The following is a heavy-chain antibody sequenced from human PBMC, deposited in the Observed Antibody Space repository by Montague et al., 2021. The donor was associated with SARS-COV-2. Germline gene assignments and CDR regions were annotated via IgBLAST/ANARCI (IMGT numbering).Heavy chain of an antibody. CDR1: GGSFSDYY. CDR3: ARGRQHFNMIVVVMTGGEYYFDY. D-gene: IGHD3-22*01. J-gene: IGHJ4*02. V-gene: IGHV4-34*01. Sequence: SETLSLTCAVYGGSFSDYYCSWIRQPPGKGLEWIGEINHRGTPKYNPSLKSRVSISLDTSKNQFSLYLSSVTAADTAVYYCARGRQHFNMIVVVMTGGEYYFDYWGQGTLVTVSS. CDR2: INHRGTP.